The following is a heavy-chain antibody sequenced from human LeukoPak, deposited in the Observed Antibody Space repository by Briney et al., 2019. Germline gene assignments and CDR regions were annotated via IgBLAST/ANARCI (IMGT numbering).Heavy chain of an antibody. J-gene: IGHJ5*02. CDR2: ISGSGGST. CDR1: GFTCSNYA. V-gene: IGHV3-23*01. Sequence: GGSLRLSCAASGFTCSNYAMSWVRQAPGKGLEWVSGISGSGGSTYYADSVKGRFTISRDNSKNTLYLQMNSLRAEDTAVYYCAKDGRIGTTYSWFDPWGQGTLVTVSS. CDR3: AKDGRIGTTYSWFDP. D-gene: IGHD1-1*01.